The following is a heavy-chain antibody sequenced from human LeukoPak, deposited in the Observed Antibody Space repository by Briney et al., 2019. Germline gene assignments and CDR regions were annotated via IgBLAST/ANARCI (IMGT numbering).Heavy chain of an antibody. CDR2: ISGSGGST. V-gene: IGHV3-23*01. J-gene: IGHJ4*02. CDR3: GRAGGYYGSGVFYD. Sequence: GGSLRLSCAASGFTFSSYAMSWVRQAPGKGLEWVSAISGSGGSTYYADSVKGRFTISRDNSKNTLYLQMNSLRAEGTAVYYCGRAGGYYGSGVFYDWGQGTLVTVSS. CDR1: GFTFSSYA. D-gene: IGHD3-10*01.